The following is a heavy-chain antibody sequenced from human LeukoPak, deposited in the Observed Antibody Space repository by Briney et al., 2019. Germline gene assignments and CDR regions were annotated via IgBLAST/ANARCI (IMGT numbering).Heavy chain of an antibody. CDR2: MSPNSGDT. CDR3: ARGPPNWGYDY. V-gene: IGHV1-8*01. CDR1: GYTFTSYD. J-gene: IGHJ4*02. Sequence: ASVKVSCKASGYTFTSYDFNWVRQATGQRPEWMGWMSPNSGDTGHAQKFQDRVTMTRNTSISTAYMELSSLRSDDTAVYYCARGPPNWGYDYWGPGTLVTVSS. D-gene: IGHD7-27*01.